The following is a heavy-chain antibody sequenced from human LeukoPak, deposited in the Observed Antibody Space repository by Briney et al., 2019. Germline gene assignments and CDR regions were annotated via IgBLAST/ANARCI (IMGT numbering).Heavy chain of an antibody. D-gene: IGHD5-18*01. J-gene: IGHJ4*02. V-gene: IGHV3-11*06. CDR1: GFTFSDYY. Sequence: GGSLRLSCAASGFTFSDYYMSWIRQAPGKGLEWVSSISSSSSHIYYADSVKGRFTISRDNAKKSLYLQMNSLRAEDTAVYYCARDNGYSYGPYHWGQGTLVTVSS. CDR2: ISSSSSHI. CDR3: ARDNGYSYGPYH.